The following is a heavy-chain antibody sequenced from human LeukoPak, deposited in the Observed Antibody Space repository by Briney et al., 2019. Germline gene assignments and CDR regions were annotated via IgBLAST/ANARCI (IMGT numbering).Heavy chain of an antibody. J-gene: IGHJ4*02. CDR2: VDPSDSET. D-gene: IGHD5-18*01. CDR1: GYTFTSYW. V-gene: IGHV5-51*01. CDR3: ARQTAMGRSGDY. Sequence: GESLKISCKASGYTFTSYWIGWVRQMPGKGLEWMGIVDPSDSETRYTPSFQGQVTISVDKSLTTTYLQWNSLKASDTAMYYCARQTAMGRSGDYWGQGALVTVSS.